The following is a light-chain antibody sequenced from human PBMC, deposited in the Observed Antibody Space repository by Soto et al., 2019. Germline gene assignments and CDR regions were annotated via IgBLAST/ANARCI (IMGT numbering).Light chain of an antibody. CDR3: SSYTSSSTLVV. Sequence: CALTQPASVSGSPGQSITISCTGTSSDVGGYNYVSWYQQHPGKAPKLMIYDVSNRPSGVSNRFSGSKSGNTASLTISGLQAEDEADYYCSSYTSSSTLVVFGTGTKLTVL. CDR1: SSDVGGYNY. J-gene: IGLJ1*01. CDR2: DVS. V-gene: IGLV2-14*01.